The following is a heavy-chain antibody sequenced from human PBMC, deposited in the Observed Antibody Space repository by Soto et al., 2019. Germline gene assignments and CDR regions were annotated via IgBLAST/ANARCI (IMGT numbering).Heavy chain of an antibody. CDR1: GGSISSSSYY. V-gene: IGHV4-39*01. J-gene: IGHJ5*02. Sequence: PSETLSLTCTVSGGSISSSSYYWGWIRQPPGKGLEWIGSIYYSGSTYYNPSLKSRVTISVDTSKNQFSLKLSSVTAADTAVYYCARINTYYYDSSGYSLGPWCPGTLVTVSS. CDR2: IYYSGST. CDR3: ARINTYYYDSSGYSLGP. D-gene: IGHD3-22*01.